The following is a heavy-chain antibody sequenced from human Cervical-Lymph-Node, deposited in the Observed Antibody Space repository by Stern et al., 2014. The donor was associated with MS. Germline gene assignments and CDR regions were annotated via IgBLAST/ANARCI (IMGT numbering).Heavy chain of an antibody. V-gene: IGHV1-18*01. CDR1: GYTFTTYG. Sequence: QVQLVQSGAEVKKPGASVKVSCKASGYTFTTYGITWVRQAPGQVLEWMGWISTNNGDTNYAQKVQGRVTMTTDTSTSTAYMELRSLRSDDTAVYYCVRGSLFGDYWGQGTLVTVSS. CDR2: ISTNNGDT. J-gene: IGHJ4*02. CDR3: VRGSLFGDY. D-gene: IGHD3-16*02.